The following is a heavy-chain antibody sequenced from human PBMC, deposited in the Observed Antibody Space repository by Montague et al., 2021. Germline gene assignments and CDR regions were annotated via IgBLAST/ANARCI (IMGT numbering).Heavy chain of an antibody. V-gene: IGHV4-38-2*02. J-gene: IGHJ6*03. CDR1: RSLINSGYY. D-gene: IGHD5-24*01. Sequence: SETLSLTCTVSRSLINSGYYWGWIRQPPGTGLEWMGSVSHGGRTYYNPSLKSRVTISVDTSNNHFSLKLSSVTAADTAMYYCARERDRYYDMDIWGKGTMITVSS. CDR3: ARERDRYYDMDI. CDR2: VSHGGRT.